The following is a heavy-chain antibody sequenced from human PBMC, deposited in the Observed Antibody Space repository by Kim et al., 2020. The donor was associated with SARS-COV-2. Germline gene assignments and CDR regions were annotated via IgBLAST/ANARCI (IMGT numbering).Heavy chain of an antibody. D-gene: IGHD2-2*01. V-gene: IGHV4-4*02. J-gene: IGHJ3*02. Sequence: SETLSLTCAVSGGSISSSNWWSWVRQPPGKGLEWIGEIYHSGSTNYNPSPKSRVTISVDKSKNQFSLKLSSVTAADTAVYYCARDVRVCPLGVVGSTSCYFAFDIWGQGTMVTVSS. CDR2: IYHSGST. CDR3: ARDVRVCPLGVVGSTSCYFAFDI. CDR1: GGSISSSNW.